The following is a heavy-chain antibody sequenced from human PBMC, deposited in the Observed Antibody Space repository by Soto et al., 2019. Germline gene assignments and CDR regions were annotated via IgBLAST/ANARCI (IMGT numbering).Heavy chain of an antibody. CDR3: ARDWAVAGVFDY. CDR2: ISSSSSYI. D-gene: IGHD6-19*01. CDR1: GFTFSSYS. J-gene: IGHJ4*02. Sequence: EVQLVESGGGLVKPGGSLRLSCAASGFTFSSYSMNWVRQAPGKGLEWVSSISSSSSYIYYADSVKGRFTISRDNAKNSLYLQMNSLRAEDTAVYYCARDWAVAGVFDYWGQGTLVTVSS. V-gene: IGHV3-21*01.